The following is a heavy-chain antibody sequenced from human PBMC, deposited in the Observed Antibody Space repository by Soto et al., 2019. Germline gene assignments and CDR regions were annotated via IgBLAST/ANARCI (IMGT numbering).Heavy chain of an antibody. Sequence: SETLSLTCTVSGGSISSNSYYWGWIRQPPGKGLEWIGSIYYSGSDYYNPSLRSRVTISVDTTKNQFSLKLSSVTAADTAVYYCARLKHSSSWYVVYFDYWGQGTLVTVSS. CDR1: GGSISSNSYY. CDR3: ARLKHSSSWYVVYFDY. J-gene: IGHJ4*02. D-gene: IGHD6-13*01. V-gene: IGHV4-39*01. CDR2: IYYSGSD.